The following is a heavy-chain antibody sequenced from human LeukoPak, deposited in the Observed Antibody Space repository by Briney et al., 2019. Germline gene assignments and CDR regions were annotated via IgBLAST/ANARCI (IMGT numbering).Heavy chain of an antibody. Sequence: GASVKVSCKASGYTFTGYYMHWVRQAPGQGLEWMGWINPNSGGTNYAQKFQGRVTMTRDTSISTAYMELSRLRSDDTAVYYCARATGIAAAAEAFDIWGQGTMVIVS. V-gene: IGHV1-2*02. D-gene: IGHD6-13*01. CDR3: ARATGIAAAAEAFDI. CDR2: INPNSGGT. J-gene: IGHJ3*02. CDR1: GYTFTGYY.